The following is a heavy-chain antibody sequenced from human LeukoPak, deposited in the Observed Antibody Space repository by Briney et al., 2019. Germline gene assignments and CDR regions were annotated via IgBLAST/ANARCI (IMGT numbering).Heavy chain of an antibody. CDR3: AKDPSQWPRSFDY. CDR1: GFTFSGYA. D-gene: IGHD6-19*01. CDR2: ISGSGGST. J-gene: IGHJ4*02. Sequence: PGGSLRLSCAASGFTFSGYAMSWVRQAPGKGLEWVSAISGSGGSTYYADSVKGRFTISRDNSKNTLYLQMNSLRAEDTAVYYCAKDPSQWPRSFDYWGQGTLVTVSS. V-gene: IGHV3-23*01.